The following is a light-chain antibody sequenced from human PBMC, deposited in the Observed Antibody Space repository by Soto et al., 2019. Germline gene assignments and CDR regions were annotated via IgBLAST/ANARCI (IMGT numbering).Light chain of an antibody. J-gene: IGKJ1*01. CDR2: GAS. CDR3: QQYNKWPRT. CDR1: QTVSSN. Sequence: EIVMTQSPATLSVSPGERATLSCRASQTVSSNLAWYQQKPGQAPRLLIYGASTRATGIPVRFSGSGSATEFNLTISRLQSEDFEVYHCQQYNKWPRTFGQGTKVDIK. V-gene: IGKV3-15*01.